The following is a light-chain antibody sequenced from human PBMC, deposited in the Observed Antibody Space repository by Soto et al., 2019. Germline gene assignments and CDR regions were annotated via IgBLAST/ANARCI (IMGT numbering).Light chain of an antibody. V-gene: IGLV4-60*03. CDR2: LEGSGSY. CDR1: SGHSSYI. CDR3: ETWDSNTRV. J-gene: IGLJ2*01. Sequence: QLVLTQSSSASASLGSSVKLTCTLSSGHSSYIIAWHQQQLGKAPRYLMKLEGSGSYNKGSGVPDRFSGSSSGADRYLTISNLQSEDEADYYCETWDSNTRVFGGGTKLTVL.